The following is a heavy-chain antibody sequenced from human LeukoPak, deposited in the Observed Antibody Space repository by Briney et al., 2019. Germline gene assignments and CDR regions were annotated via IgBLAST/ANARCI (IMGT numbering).Heavy chain of an antibody. J-gene: IGHJ4*02. CDR1: GFTVSSNY. CDR3: TTDSLMGATLDY. V-gene: IGHV3-53*01. Sequence: GGSLRLSCAASGFTVSSNYMSWVRQAPGKGLEWVSVIYSGGSTYYADSVKGRFTISRDNSKNTLYLQMNSLRAEDTAVYYCTTDSLMGATLDYWGQGTLVTVSS. D-gene: IGHD1-26*01. CDR2: IYSGGST.